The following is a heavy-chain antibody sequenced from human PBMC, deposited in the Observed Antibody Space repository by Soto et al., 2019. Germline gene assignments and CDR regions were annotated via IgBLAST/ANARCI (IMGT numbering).Heavy chain of an antibody. CDR2: IYHSGST. CDR1: GASITDNDW. J-gene: IGHJ4*02. Sequence: SETLSLTCDVSGASITDNDWWNWVRQPPGKGLEWIGEIYHSGSTYYNPSLKSRVTISVDTSKNQFSLKLSSVTAADTAVYYCAKPSGSYLYYFDYWGRGTLVTVSS. D-gene: IGHD1-26*01. V-gene: IGHV4-4*02. CDR3: AKPSGSYLYYFDY.